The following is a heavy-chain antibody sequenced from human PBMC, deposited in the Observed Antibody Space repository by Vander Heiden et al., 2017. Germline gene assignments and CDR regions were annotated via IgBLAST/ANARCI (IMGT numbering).Heavy chain of an antibody. V-gene: IGHV4-39*01. CDR3: APLTYYYDSSGYYSPIY. J-gene: IGHJ4*02. CDR2: ITSGGGT. D-gene: IGHD3-22*01. Sequence: QLQLQESGPGLVKPSETLSLTCIVSGGSISGSGYYWGWIRQAPGKGLEWIVSITSGGGTTYSPSLKSRVTISVDPSKHQFSLILSSVTPADTAVYYCAPLTYYYDSSGYYSPIYWGQGALVTVSS. CDR1: GGSISGSGYY.